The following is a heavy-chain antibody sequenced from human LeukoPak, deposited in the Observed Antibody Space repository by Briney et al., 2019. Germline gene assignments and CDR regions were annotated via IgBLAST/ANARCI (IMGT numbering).Heavy chain of an antibody. D-gene: IGHD6-19*01. CDR2: IYYSGST. CDR3: ARDMGFSSGWTNWFDP. V-gene: IGHV4-59*01. J-gene: IGHJ5*02. CDR1: GGSMSSYY. Sequence: SETLSLICTVSGGSMSSYYWNWIRQPPGKGLEWIGYIYYSGSTNYNPSLKSRVTMSVDTSKNQFSLNVSSVTAADTAVYYCARDMGFSSGWTNWFDPWGQGTQVTVSS.